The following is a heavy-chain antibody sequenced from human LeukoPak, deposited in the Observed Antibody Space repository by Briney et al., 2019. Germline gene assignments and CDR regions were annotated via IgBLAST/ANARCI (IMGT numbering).Heavy chain of an antibody. V-gene: IGHV3-30-3*01. CDR2: ISYDETSK. CDR1: GLTFSSYA. CDR3: ATSPRYKQQLGYFDY. J-gene: IGHJ4*02. Sequence: SGGSLRLSCAASGLTFSSYAMHWVRQAPGKGLEWVAVISYDETSKYYADSVKGRFTISRDNSKNTLYLQMNSLRAEDTAVYYCATSPRYKQQLGYFDYWGQGTLVTVSS. D-gene: IGHD6-13*01.